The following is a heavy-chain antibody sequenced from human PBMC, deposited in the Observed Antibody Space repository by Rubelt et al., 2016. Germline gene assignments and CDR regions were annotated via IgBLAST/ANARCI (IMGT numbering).Heavy chain of an antibody. J-gene: IGHJ3*02. D-gene: IGHD2-21*02. V-gene: IGHV4-59*01. Sequence: GSTNYNPSLKSRVTISVDTSKNQFSLKLSSVTAADTAVYYCAREEYCGGDCYSEDAFDIWGQGTMVTVSS. CDR2: GST. CDR3: AREEYCGGDCYSEDAFDI.